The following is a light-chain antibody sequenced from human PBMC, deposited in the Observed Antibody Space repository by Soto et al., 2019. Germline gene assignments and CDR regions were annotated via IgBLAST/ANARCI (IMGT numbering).Light chain of an antibody. J-gene: IGLJ1*01. CDR3: GTYDSSLRDGV. V-gene: IGLV1-51*01. Sequence: QSVLTQPASVSAAPGQKVTISCSGSSSNIENYYVSWYQQLPGTAPKLLIYDNNKRPSGIPDRFSGSKSGTSATLDITGLQTGDQADYYPGTYDSSLRDGVFGTGTKVTVL. CDR1: SSNIENYY. CDR2: DNN.